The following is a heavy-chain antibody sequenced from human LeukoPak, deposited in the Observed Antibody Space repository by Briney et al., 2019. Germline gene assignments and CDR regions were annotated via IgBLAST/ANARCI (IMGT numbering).Heavy chain of an antibody. CDR1: GFTFSSYG. V-gene: IGHV3-30*18. CDR3: AKDPRGDWYFDL. J-gene: IGHJ2*01. Sequence: GGSLRLSCAASGFTFSSYGMHWVRQAPGKGLEWVAVISYDGSNKYYADSVKGRFTISRDNSKNTLYLRMNSLRAEDTAVYYCAKDPRGDWYFDLWGRGTLVTVSS. CDR2: ISYDGSNK.